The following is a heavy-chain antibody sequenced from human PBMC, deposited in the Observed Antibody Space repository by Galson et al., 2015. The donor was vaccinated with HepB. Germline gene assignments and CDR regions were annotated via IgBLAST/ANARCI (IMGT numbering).Heavy chain of an antibody. V-gene: IGHV3-30*18. CDR3: AKGYQKMVTAIYPYFDY. Sequence: SLRLSCAASGFTFSSYGMHWVRQAPGKGLEWVAVISYDGSNKYYADSVKGRFTISRDNSKNTLYLQMNSLRAEDTAVYYCAKGYQKMVTAIYPYFDYWGQGTLVTVSS. CDR2: ISYDGSNK. D-gene: IGHD2-21*02. J-gene: IGHJ4*02. CDR1: GFTFSSYG.